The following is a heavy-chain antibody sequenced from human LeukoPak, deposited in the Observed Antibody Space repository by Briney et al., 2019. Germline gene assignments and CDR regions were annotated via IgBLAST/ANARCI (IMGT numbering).Heavy chain of an antibody. V-gene: IGHV3-23*01. CDR2: ISTSGRAT. J-gene: IGHJ4*02. Sequence: GGSLRLSCAASGFAFNTYAMTWVRQAPEKGLQWVSTISTSGRATYYADSVEGRFTISRDNSKNTLYLQMNSLRAGDTAVYYCASGSWVRGGDYWGQGTLVTVSS. D-gene: IGHD5-12*01. CDR3: ASGSWVRGGDY. CDR1: GFAFNTYA.